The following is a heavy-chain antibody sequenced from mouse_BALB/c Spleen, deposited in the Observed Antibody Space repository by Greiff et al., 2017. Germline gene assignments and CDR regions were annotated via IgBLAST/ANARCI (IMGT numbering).Heavy chain of an antibody. CDR3: ARRLRDY. D-gene: IGHD1-2*01. CDR2: ISSGGST. CDR1: GFTFSSYA. J-gene: IGHJ2*01. Sequence: EVKLVESGGGLVKPGGSLKLSCAASGFTFSSYAMSWVRQTPEKRLEWVASISSGGSTYYPDSVKGRFTISRDNAKNTLYLQMSSLRSEDTATYYCARRLRDYWGQGTTLTVSS. V-gene: IGHV5-6-5*01.